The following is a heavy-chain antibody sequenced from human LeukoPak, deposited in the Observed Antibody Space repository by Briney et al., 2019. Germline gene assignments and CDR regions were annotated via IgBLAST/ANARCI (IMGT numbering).Heavy chain of an antibody. CDR1: GFTFSDYE. Sequence: QPGGSLRLSCAASGFTFSDYEVNWVRQAPGKGLEWVSYISSSGRTIYYTDSVKGRFTISRDNAKNSLYLKMNSLRAEDTAVYYCARGRVYGDYVRDFDYWGQGTLVTVSS. D-gene: IGHD4-17*01. V-gene: IGHV3-48*03. CDR2: ISSSGRTI. J-gene: IGHJ4*02. CDR3: ARGRVYGDYVRDFDY.